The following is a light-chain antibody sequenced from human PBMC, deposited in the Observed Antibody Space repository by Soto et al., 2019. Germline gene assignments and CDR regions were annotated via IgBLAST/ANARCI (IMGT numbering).Light chain of an antibody. CDR1: QSVSSY. J-gene: IGKJ5*01. CDR2: DAS. Sequence: EIVLTQSPATLSLSPGERAALSCRVSQSVSSYLAWYQQKPGQAPRLLIYDASNRATGIPARFSGSGSGTDFTLTISSLEPEDFAVYYCQHRSEWPVSFGQGTRLEIK. CDR3: QHRSEWPVS. V-gene: IGKV3-11*01.